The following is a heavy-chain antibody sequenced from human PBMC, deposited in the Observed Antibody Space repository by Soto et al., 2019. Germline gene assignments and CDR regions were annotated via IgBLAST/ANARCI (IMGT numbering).Heavy chain of an antibody. J-gene: IGHJ4*02. Sequence: QVQLVESGGGVVQPGRSLRLSCAASGFTFSSYAMHWVRQAPGKGLEWVAVISYDGSNKYYADSVKGRFTISRDNSKNTLYLQMNSLRAEDTAVYYCARDQVLFQLLSGPFDYWGQGTLVTVSS. D-gene: IGHD2-2*01. V-gene: IGHV3-30-3*01. CDR3: ARDQVLFQLLSGPFDY. CDR2: ISYDGSNK. CDR1: GFTFSSYA.